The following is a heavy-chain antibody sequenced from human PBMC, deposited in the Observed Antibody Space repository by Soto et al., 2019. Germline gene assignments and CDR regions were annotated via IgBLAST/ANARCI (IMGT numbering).Heavy chain of an antibody. V-gene: IGHV4-30-2*01. J-gene: IGHJ4*02. D-gene: IGHD4-17*01. CDR1: GGSLSRGGYS. Sequence: SEAFCLRCAGSGGSLSRGGYSVSRILQPPGKGLEWIGYIYHSGSTYYNPSLKSRVTISVDRSKNQFSLKLSSVTAADTAVYYRARPQTTVTSYDYWGQGPLVT. CDR2: IYHSGST. CDR3: ARPQTTVTSYDY.